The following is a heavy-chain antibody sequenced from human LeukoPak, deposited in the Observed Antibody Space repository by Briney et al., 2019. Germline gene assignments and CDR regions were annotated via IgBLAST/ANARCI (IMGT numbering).Heavy chain of an antibody. V-gene: IGHV3-48*03. CDR2: ISSSGSTK. J-gene: IGHJ6*02. Sequence: PGGSLRLSCAASGFPFSSYEMNWVRQAPGKGLEWVSYISSSGSTKYYPDPVKGRFTISRDNAKNSLYLQMNSLRAEDTAVYDWARDSFRYFDRLPHIYGYGMDVWGQGTTVTVSS. CDR3: ARDSFRYFDRLPHIYGYGMDV. CDR1: GFPFSSYE. D-gene: IGHD3-9*01.